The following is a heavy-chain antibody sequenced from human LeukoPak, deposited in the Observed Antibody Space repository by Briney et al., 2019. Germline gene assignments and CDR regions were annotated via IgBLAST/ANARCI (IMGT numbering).Heavy chain of an antibody. CDR2: ISSSSSYI. Sequence: GGSLRLSCAASGFTFSSYSMTWVRQAPGKGLEWVSSISSSSSYIYYADSVKGRFTISRDNAKNSLYLQMNSLRAEDTAVYYCAREGDSSGWYYFDYWGQGTLVTVSS. CDR1: GFTFSSYS. D-gene: IGHD6-19*01. V-gene: IGHV3-21*01. J-gene: IGHJ4*02. CDR3: AREGDSSGWYYFDY.